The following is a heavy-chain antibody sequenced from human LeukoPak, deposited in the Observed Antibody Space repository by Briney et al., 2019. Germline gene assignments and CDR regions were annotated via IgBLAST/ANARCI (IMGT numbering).Heavy chain of an antibody. CDR1: GFTFSSYS. V-gene: IGHV3-21*01. Sequence: GGSLRLSCAASGFTFSSYSMNWVRQAPGKGLEWVSSTSSSSSYIYYADSVKGRFTISRDNAKNSLYLQMNSLRAEDTAVYYCARDSSYRSSWSNFDYWGQGTLVTVSS. CDR3: ARDSSYRSSWSNFDY. D-gene: IGHD6-13*01. J-gene: IGHJ4*02. CDR2: TSSSSSYI.